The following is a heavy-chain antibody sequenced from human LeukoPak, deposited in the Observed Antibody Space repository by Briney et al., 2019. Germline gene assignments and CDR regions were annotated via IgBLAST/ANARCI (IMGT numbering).Heavy chain of an antibody. V-gene: IGHV5-51*01. J-gene: IGHJ4*02. CDR2: IYPADSDT. D-gene: IGHD3-10*01. Sequence: GESLKISCKGSGYSFTSYWIGWVRQMPGNGLESMGIIYPADSDTTYSPSFRGQVTISVDKSISTVYLQWSSLKASDTAMYYCARQSRDGSKTRGYYFDYWGQGTLVTVSS. CDR1: GYSFTSYW. CDR3: ARQSRDGSKTRGYYFDY.